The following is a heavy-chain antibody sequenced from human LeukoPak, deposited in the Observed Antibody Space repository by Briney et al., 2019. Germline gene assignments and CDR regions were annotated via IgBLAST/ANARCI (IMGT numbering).Heavy chain of an antibody. V-gene: IGHV1-24*01. CDR2: FDPEDGET. CDR3: ATAARSDLLWFGDDYYYGMDV. CDR1: GYTLTELS. Sequence: ASVKVSCKVSGYTLTELSMHWVRQAPGKGLEWMGGFDPEDGETIYAQKFQGRVTMTEDTSTDTAYTELSSLRSEDTAVYYCATAARSDLLWFGDDYYYGMDVWGQGTTVTVSS. J-gene: IGHJ6*02. D-gene: IGHD3-10*01.